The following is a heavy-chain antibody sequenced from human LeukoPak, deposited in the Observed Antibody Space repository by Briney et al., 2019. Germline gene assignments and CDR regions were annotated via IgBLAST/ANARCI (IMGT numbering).Heavy chain of an antibody. Sequence: SETLSLTXTVSGGSISSYYWSWIRQPPGKGLERMGYIYYSGSTNYNPSLKSRVTISVDTSKNQFSLKLSSVTAADTAVYYCARGDSSGYSYYFDYWGQGTLVTVSS. D-gene: IGHD3-22*01. CDR1: GGSISSYY. V-gene: IGHV4-59*01. CDR3: ARGDSSGYSYYFDY. CDR2: IYYSGST. J-gene: IGHJ4*02.